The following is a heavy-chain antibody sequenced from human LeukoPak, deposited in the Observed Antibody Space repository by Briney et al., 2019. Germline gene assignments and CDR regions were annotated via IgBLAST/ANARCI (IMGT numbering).Heavy chain of an antibody. D-gene: IGHD3-22*01. J-gene: IGHJ5*02. CDR3: ARDGSAVDLYYYDSSGSFDP. Sequence: PGGSLRLSCAASGLTFSDYYMSWIRQAPGKGLEWVSYISSSGTTIYYADSAKGRFTISRDNAKNSLYLQMNSLRAEDTAVYFCARDGSAVDLYYYDSSGSFDPWGQGTLVTVSS. V-gene: IGHV3-11*01. CDR2: ISSSGTTI. CDR1: GLTFSDYY.